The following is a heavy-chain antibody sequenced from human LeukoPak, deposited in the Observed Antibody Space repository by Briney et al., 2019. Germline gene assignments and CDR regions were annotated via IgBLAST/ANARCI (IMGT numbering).Heavy chain of an antibody. V-gene: IGHV3-11*01. Sequence: GGSLRISCAASGFTFSDYYMSWIRQAPGKGLEWVSYISSSGSTIYYADSVKGRFTISRDNAKNSLYLQMNSLRAEDTAVYYCARRDARWLQVDAFDIWGQGTMVTVSS. CDR2: ISSSGSTI. CDR1: GFTFSDYY. D-gene: IGHD5-24*01. CDR3: ARRDARWLQVDAFDI. J-gene: IGHJ3*02.